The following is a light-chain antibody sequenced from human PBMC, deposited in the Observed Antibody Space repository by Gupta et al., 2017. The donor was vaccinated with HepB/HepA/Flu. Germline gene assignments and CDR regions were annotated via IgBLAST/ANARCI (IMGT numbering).Light chain of an antibody. CDR2: DTS. CDR1: QSISYY. J-gene: IGKJ4*01. V-gene: IGKV3-11*01. CDR3: QQHSNWPLR. Sequence: EILLPHSPATLSLSPGVSATFSCRASQSISYYLGWYQHKPGQAPRLLIYDTSKRATGIPARFSGSGSGTDFTLTINRLEPEDFAVYYCQQHSNWPLRFGGGTKVEIK.